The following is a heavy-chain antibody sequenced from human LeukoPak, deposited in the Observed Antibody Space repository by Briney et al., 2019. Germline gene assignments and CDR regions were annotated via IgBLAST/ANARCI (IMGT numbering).Heavy chain of an antibody. J-gene: IGHJ4*02. D-gene: IGHD3-10*01. Sequence: ASVKVSCKASGGTFSSYAISWVRQAPGQGLEGRGGIIPIFGTANYAQKVQGRVTITADKSTSTAYMELSSLRSEDTAVYYCARGGITMVRGVIEYWGQGTLVTVSS. CDR1: GGTFSSYA. CDR3: ARGGITMVRGVIEY. V-gene: IGHV1-69*06. CDR2: IIPIFGTA.